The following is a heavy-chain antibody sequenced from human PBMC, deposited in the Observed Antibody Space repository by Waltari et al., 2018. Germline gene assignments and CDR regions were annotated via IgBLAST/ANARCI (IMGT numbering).Heavy chain of an antibody. Sequence: QVQLQESGPGLVKPSETLSLTCAVSGYSISNGYYWSWIRQPPGKGREWIGGIYHTGTTYYNASLKSRVTISVDTSKNQFSLNLSVVTAADTALYFCARGGSGSYMGSFDIWGQGPMVTVSS. CDR2: IYHTGTT. CDR3: ARGGSGSYMGSFDI. J-gene: IGHJ3*02. CDR1: GYSISNGYY. V-gene: IGHV4-38-2*01. D-gene: IGHD1-26*01.